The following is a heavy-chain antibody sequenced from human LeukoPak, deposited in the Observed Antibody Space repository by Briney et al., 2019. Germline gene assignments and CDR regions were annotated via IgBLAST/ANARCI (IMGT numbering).Heavy chain of an antibody. CDR2: ISAYNGNT. CDR3: ARVPGIAAAGTSAGQNWFDP. Sequence: GASVKVSCKASGYTFTSYGISWVRQAPGQGLEWVGWISAYNGNTNYAQKLQGRVTMTTDTSTSTAYMELRSLRSDDTAVYYCARVPGIAAAGTSAGQNWFDPWGQGTLVTVSS. D-gene: IGHD6-13*01. V-gene: IGHV1-18*01. J-gene: IGHJ5*02. CDR1: GYTFTSYG.